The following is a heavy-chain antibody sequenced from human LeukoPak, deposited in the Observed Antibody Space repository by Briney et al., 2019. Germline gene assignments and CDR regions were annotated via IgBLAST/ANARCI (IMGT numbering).Heavy chain of an antibody. V-gene: IGHV3-48*03. J-gene: IGHJ6*04. Sequence: GGSLRLSCAASGFTFSSYEMNWVRQAPGKGLEWVSYISSSGSTIYYADSVKGRFTISRDNAKNSLYLQMNSLRAEDTAVYYRARARPRDIVVVPAAKDHYYGMDVWGKGTTVTVSS. D-gene: IGHD2-2*01. CDR2: ISSSGSTI. CDR1: GFTFSSYE. CDR3: ARARPRDIVVVPAAKDHYYGMDV.